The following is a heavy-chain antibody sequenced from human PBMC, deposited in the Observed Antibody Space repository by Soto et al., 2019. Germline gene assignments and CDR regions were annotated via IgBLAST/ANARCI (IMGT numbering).Heavy chain of an antibody. CDR3: ARDLARSCSGGNCNGWFDP. Sequence: QVQLQESGPGLVKPSQTLSLTCTVSGGTINSGGYYWSWIRQVPGKGLEWLGYIYHSTTTYYNPSLKSRLTMSIDTPKNQFSLKLSSVTAADTAVYYCARDLARSCSGGNCNGWFDPWGQGTLVTVSS. V-gene: IGHV4-31*03. CDR1: GGTINSGGYY. D-gene: IGHD2-15*01. J-gene: IGHJ5*02. CDR2: IYHSTTT.